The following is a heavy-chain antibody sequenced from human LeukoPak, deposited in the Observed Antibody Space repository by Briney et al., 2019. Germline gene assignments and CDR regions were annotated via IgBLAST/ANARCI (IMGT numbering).Heavy chain of an antibody. CDR1: GIIFSNYA. D-gene: IGHD1-26*01. CDR3: ARGRQGAKTRYFDL. J-gene: IGHJ2*01. Sequence: PGGSLRLSCAASGIIFSNYAMHWVRQGPGKGLGCISTISSDGGSTYYANSVKGRFTISRDNSKNTLHLQMGSLRAEDMAVYYCARGRQGAKTRYFDLWGRGTRVTVSS. CDR2: ISSDGGST. V-gene: IGHV3-64*01.